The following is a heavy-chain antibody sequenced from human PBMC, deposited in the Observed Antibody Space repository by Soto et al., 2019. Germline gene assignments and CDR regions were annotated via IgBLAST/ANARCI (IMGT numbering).Heavy chain of an antibody. CDR3: ARGGGVGVAGSAAFDM. V-gene: IGHV1-2*02. Sequence: QLHLVQSGAVVKKPGASVTVSCSASGYPVTAYYMHWVRQAPGRGLEWMGGINPATGAAKYTQTFQGRVTMTGVLPTSTVFMELRGLTSEDTAVFYCARGGGVGVAGSAAFDMWGQGTLVTVSS. CDR2: INPATGAA. D-gene: IGHD3-3*01. CDR1: GYPVTAYY. J-gene: IGHJ3*02.